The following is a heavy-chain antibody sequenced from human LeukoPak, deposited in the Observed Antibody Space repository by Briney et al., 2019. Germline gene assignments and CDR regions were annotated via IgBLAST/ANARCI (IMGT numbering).Heavy chain of an antibody. J-gene: IGHJ6*02. CDR2: IWYDGSNK. CDR1: GSTFSSYG. D-gene: IGHD5-12*01. V-gene: IGHV3-33*01. CDR3: ARANTYDSNYYYGMDV. Sequence: GGSLRLSCAASGSTFSSYGMHWVRQAPGKGLEWVAVIWYDGSNKYYADSVKGRFTISRDNSKNTLYLQMNSLRAEDTAVYYCARANTYDSNYYYGMDVWGRGTTVTVSS.